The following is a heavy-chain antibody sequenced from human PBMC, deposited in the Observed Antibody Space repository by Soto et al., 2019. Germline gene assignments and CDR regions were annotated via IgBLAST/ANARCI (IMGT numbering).Heavy chain of an antibody. CDR3: ARNPAPSGWYDY. J-gene: IGHJ4*02. CDR1: GFTFSNYW. D-gene: IGHD6-19*01. CDR2: INSDGSST. V-gene: IGHV3-74*01. Sequence: GGSLRLSCAASGFTFSNYWMDWVRQVPGKGLMWVSRINSDGSSTVYADPVKGRFTISRDNAKSTLYLQMNSLTAEDTAVYYCARNPAPSGWYDYWGQGALVTVSS.